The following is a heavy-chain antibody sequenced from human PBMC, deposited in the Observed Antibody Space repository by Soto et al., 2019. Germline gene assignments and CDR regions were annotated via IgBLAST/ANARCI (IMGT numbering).Heavy chain of an antibody. CDR3: ARVPAAGYYFDY. D-gene: IGHD2-2*01. Sequence: PGGSRRRSCAASGFTFSDHYMDWVRQAPGKGLEWVGRSRNKANSYSTEYAASVKGRFTISRDDSKNSLYLQMNSLKTEDTAVYYCARVPAAGYYFDYWGQGTLVPVSP. CDR1: GFTFSDHY. V-gene: IGHV3-72*01. CDR2: SRNKANSYST. J-gene: IGHJ4*02.